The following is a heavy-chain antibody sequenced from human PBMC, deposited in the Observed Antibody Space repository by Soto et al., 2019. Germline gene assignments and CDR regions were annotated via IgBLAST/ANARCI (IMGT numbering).Heavy chain of an antibody. V-gene: IGHV3-9*01. Sequence: EVQLVESGGGLVQPGRSLRLSCAASGFTFDDYAMHWVRQAPGKGLEWVSGISWNSGSIGYADSVKGRFTISRDNAKNSLYLQINSLRAEDTALYYCAKDERSSSGFDYWGQGTLVTVSS. CDR3: AKDERSSSGFDY. CDR2: ISWNSGSI. CDR1: GFTFDDYA. J-gene: IGHJ4*02. D-gene: IGHD6-6*01.